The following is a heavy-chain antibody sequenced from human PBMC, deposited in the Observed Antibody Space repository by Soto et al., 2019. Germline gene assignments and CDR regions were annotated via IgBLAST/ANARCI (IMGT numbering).Heavy chain of an antibody. J-gene: IGHJ4*02. CDR2: IYYTGTT. CDR1: GVSINTFY. CDR3: ARRYGSCFDY. Sequence: PSETLSLTCTVSGVSINTFYWNWIRQPPGKGLEWIGYIYYTGTTNYNPSLKSRVTISVDTSKNQFSLKPSSVTAADTAVYYCARRYGSCFDYWGQGTLVTVSS. D-gene: IGHD6-6*01. V-gene: IGHV4-59*08.